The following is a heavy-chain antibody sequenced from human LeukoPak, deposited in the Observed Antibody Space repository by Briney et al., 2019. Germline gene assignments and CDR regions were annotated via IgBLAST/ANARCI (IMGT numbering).Heavy chain of an antibody. CDR2: IRYDGSNK. Sequence: GGSLRLSCAASGFTFSTYGMHWVRQAPGKGLEWVAFIRYDGSNKYYADSVKGRFTISRDNSKNTLYLQMNSLKTEDTAVYYCTRDQTPYYWGQGTLVTVSS. V-gene: IGHV3-30*02. CDR3: TRDQTPYY. J-gene: IGHJ4*02. CDR1: GFTFSTYG.